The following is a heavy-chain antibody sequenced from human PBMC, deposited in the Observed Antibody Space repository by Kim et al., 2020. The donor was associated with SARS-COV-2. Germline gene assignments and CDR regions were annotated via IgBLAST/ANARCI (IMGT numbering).Heavy chain of an antibody. Sequence: GGSLRLSCAASGFSFSNYAMFWVRQAPGKGLEWVALIPYDGTNKDYADSVKGRFTISRDNSKSTLYLQMNSLRVADTAVYFCARKPTTSSWSYYFEYWGQGTLVTVSS. V-gene: IGHV3-30*04. J-gene: IGHJ4*01. CDR1: GFSFSNYA. D-gene: IGHD6-13*01. CDR3: ARKPTTSSWSYYFEY. CDR2: IPYDGTNK.